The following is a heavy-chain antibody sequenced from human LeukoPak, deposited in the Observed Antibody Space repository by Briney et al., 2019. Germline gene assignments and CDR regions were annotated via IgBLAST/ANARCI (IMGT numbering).Heavy chain of an antibody. Sequence: WASVKVSCKTSGYTFTNYAIHWVRKAPGQRLEWMGWINAGYGNTKYSQKFQGRVTMTTDTSSSTAYMELRSLRSDDTAVYFCARGHSSSAADYFYYMDVWGKGTTVTVSS. V-gene: IGHV1-3*01. D-gene: IGHD6-6*01. CDR1: GYTFTNYA. CDR2: INAGYGNT. J-gene: IGHJ6*03. CDR3: ARGHSSSAADYFYYMDV.